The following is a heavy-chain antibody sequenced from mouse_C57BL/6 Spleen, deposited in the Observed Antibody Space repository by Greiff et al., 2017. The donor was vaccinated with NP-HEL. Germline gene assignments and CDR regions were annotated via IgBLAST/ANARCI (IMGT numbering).Heavy chain of an antibody. Sequence: VQLKQSGAELVKPGASVKLSCTASGFNIKDYYMHWVKQRTEQGLEWIGRIDPEDGETKYAPKFQGKATITADTTSNTAYLQLSSLKSEDTAVYYCARGALITTVVDDMDYWGQGASVNVSS. CDR1: GFNIKDYY. CDR2: IDPEDGET. V-gene: IGHV14-2*01. CDR3: ARGALITTVVDDMDY. D-gene: IGHD1-1*01. J-gene: IGHJ4*01.